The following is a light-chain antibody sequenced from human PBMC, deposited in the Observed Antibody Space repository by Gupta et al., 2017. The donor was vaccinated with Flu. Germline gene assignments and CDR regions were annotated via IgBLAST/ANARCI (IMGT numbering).Light chain of an antibody. Sequence: SALTQPASVSGSPGQSITISCTGTSSDVGGYNYVSWYQQHPGKAPKLMIYEVSNRPSGVSNRFSGSKSGNTASLTIPGLQAEEEADYYCSSYTSSSTLEVFGGGTKLTVL. J-gene: IGLJ3*02. CDR3: SSYTSSSTLEV. V-gene: IGLV2-14*01. CDR2: EVS. CDR1: SSDVGGYNY.